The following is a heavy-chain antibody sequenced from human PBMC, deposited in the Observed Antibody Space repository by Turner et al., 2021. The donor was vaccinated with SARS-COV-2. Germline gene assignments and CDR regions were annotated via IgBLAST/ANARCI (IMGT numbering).Heavy chain of an antibody. J-gene: IGHJ6*02. D-gene: IGHD3-22*01. CDR2: SYYSAST. CDR3: ARFPYYYDSSAYPAYGMDV. V-gene: IGHV4-39*01. Sequence: QRQLQESGPGLVKPSETLSVTCTVSGGSISSSSYYWCCIRQPPGKGLEWIGLSYYSASTYYNPSLKSRVTISVDTSKNQFSLKLSSVTAADTAVYYCARFPYYYDSSAYPAYGMDVWGQGTTVTVSS. CDR1: GGSISSSSYY.